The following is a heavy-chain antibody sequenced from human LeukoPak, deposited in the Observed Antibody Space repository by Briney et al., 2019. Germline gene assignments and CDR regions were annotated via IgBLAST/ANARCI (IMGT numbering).Heavy chain of an antibody. CDR2: ISYDGGNK. CDR1: GFNFRDHW. J-gene: IGHJ4*02. V-gene: IGHV3-30*18. Sequence: PGGSLRLSCAVSGFNFRDHWMHWVRQAPGKGLEWVAVISYDGGNKYYADPVKGRFTISRDNSKNTLYLQMNSLRAEDTAVYYCAKGPLVDYWGQGTLVTVSS. CDR3: AKGPLVDY. D-gene: IGHD1-26*01.